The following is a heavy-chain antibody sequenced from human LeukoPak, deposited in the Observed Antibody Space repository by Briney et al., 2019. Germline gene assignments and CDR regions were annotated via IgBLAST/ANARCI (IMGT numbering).Heavy chain of an antibody. D-gene: IGHD4-23*01. V-gene: IGHV1-46*01. CDR2: INPSGGST. J-gene: IGHJ2*01. CDR3: ARDRGGGGNAGGWYFDL. CDR1: GYTFTSYY. Sequence: ASVKVSCKASGYTFTSYYMHWVRQAPGQGLEWMGIINPSGGSTSYAQKSQGRVTMTRDTSTSTVYMELSSLRSEDTAVYYCARDRGGGGNAGGWYFDLWGRGTLVTVSS.